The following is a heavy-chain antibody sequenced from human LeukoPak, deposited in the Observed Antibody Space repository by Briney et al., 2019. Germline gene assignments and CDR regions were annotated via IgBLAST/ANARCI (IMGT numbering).Heavy chain of an antibody. J-gene: IGHJ5*02. D-gene: IGHD2-2*01. CDR2: INPSGGST. V-gene: IGHV1-46*01. Sequence: ASVKVSCKASGYTFTSYYMHWVRQAPGQGLEWMGIINPSGGSTSYAQKFQGRVTMTRDMSTSTVYMELSSLRSEDTAVYYCARDQGVVVVPAAKEENWFDPWGQGTLVTVSS. CDR3: ARDQGVVVVPAAKEENWFDP. CDR1: GYTFTSYY.